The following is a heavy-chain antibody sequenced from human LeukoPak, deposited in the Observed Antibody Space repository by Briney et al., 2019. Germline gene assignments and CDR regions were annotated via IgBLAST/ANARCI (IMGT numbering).Heavy chain of an antibody. CDR1: GFTFSSYE. CDR3: ARLIVPAAMLDWFDP. Sequence: GGSLRLSCAASGFTFSSYEMNWVRQAPGKGLEWVSYISSSGSTIYYADSVKGRFTISRDNAKNSLYLQVNSLRAEDTAVYYCARLIVPAAMLDWFDPWGQGTLVTVSS. D-gene: IGHD2-2*01. J-gene: IGHJ5*02. V-gene: IGHV3-48*03. CDR2: ISSSGSTI.